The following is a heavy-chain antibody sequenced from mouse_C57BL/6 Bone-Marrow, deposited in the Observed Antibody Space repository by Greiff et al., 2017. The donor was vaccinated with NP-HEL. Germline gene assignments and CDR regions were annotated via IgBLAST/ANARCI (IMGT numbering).Heavy chain of an antibody. CDR2: INPCRGYT. Sequence: QVQLTESWAELANPGASVKLSCKASGYTFTSSWMHLVKQSPGQGLALIGYINPCRGYTKYNQKFKDKATLTADKSSSTAYMQLSSLTYEDSAVYYWARYRATTGTRAMDYWGQGTSVTVSA. CDR3: ARYRATTGTRAMDY. V-gene: IGHV1-7*01. D-gene: IGHD4-1*02. CDR1: GYTFTSSW. J-gene: IGHJ4*01.